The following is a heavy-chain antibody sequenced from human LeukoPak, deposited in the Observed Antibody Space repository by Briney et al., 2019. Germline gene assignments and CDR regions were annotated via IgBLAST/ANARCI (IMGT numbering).Heavy chain of an antibody. J-gene: IGHJ4*02. CDR1: GFTLSSYS. CDR3: ARVSGTRRDGRRILDY. CDR2: LSSSSSYI. V-gene: IGHV3-21*01. D-gene: IGHD5-24*01. Sequence: PGGALRLSCAASGFTLSSYSMNWVRQAPGKGLEWGSSLSSSSSYIYYADSVKGRFTISRDNAKNSLYLQMNSLRAEDTAVYYCARVSGTRRDGRRILDYWGQGTLVTVSS.